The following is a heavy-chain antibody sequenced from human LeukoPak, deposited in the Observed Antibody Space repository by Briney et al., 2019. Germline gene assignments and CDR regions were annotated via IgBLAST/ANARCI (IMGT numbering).Heavy chain of an antibody. CDR3: ALSQDYYDSSPIDY. Sequence: PGGSLRLSCAASGFTFDDYAMHWVRRAPGKGLEWVSGISWNSGSIGYADSVKGRFTISRDNSKNSLYLQMNSLRTEDTALYYCALSQDYYDSSPIDYWGQGTLVTVSS. J-gene: IGHJ4*02. CDR1: GFTFDDYA. CDR2: ISWNSGSI. D-gene: IGHD3-22*01. V-gene: IGHV3-9*01.